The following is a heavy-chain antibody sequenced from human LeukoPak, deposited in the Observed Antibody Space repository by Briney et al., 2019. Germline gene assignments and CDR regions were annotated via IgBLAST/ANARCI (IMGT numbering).Heavy chain of an antibody. V-gene: IGHV4-59*01. J-gene: IGHJ4*02. CDR3: ARAYGSGRYLFDY. D-gene: IGHD3-10*01. CDR2: IYYSGST. CDR1: GGSISSYY. Sequence: SETLSLTCTVSGGSISSYYWSWIRQPPGKGLEWIGYIYYSGSTNYNPSLKSRVTISVDTSKNQFSLKLSSVTAADTAVYYCARAYGSGRYLFDYWGQGTLVTVSS.